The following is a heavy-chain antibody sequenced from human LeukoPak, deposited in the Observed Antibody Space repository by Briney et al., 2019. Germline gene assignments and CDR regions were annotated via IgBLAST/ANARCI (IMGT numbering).Heavy chain of an antibody. CDR3: ARELVVVPAAPWGYYFDY. V-gene: IGHV1-8*01. CDR2: MNPNSGNT. CDR1: GYTFTSYD. D-gene: IGHD2-2*01. J-gene: IGHJ4*02. Sequence: ASVKVSCKASGYTFTSYDINWVRQATGQGLEWMGWMNPNSGNTGYAQKFQGRVTMTRNTSISTAYMELSSLRSEDTAVYYCARELVVVPAAPWGYYFDYWGQGTLVTVSS.